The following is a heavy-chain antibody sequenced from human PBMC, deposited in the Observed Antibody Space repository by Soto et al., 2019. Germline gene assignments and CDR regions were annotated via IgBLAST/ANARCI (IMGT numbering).Heavy chain of an antibody. D-gene: IGHD2-15*01. Sequence: EVQLVQSGGGLVQPGGSLRLSCAVSGFTFSSYEMNWLRQAPGKGLEWVSYIGRSVTSTSYADSVRGRFTVSRDNAKNSLFLQMNSLRAEETAMYYCASGQQDSLGYWGQGTLVTVSS. CDR3: ASGQQDSLGY. V-gene: IGHV3-48*03. CDR1: GFTFSSYE. J-gene: IGHJ4*02. CDR2: IGRSVTST.